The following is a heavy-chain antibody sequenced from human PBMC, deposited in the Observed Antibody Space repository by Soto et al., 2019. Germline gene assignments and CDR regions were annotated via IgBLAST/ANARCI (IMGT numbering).Heavy chain of an antibody. D-gene: IGHD7-27*01. J-gene: IGHJ3*02. V-gene: IGHV4-31*03. CDR1: DGPISSGGYY. Sequence: PSETLSLTCTVSDGPISSGGYYWSWIRQHPGKGLEWIGYIYYSGSTYYNPSLKSRITINPDTSRNQFSLQLNSVTPEDTAVYYCARDLGAFDIWGQGTMVTVSS. CDR2: IYYSGST. CDR3: ARDLGAFDI.